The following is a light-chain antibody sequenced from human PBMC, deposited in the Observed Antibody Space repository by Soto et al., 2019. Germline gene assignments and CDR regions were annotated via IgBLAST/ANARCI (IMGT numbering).Light chain of an antibody. J-gene: IGKJ4*01. CDR1: LSVSSN. V-gene: IGKV3-15*01. CDR3: QQYNIWPLT. CDR2: AAS. Sequence: ELALTQSPVTLSVSPGETATCCCRPSLSVSSNLAWYQQKPGQTPKLLIYAASTRATGIPARFSGSGSGTEFTLTISSLQSEDFAVYYCQQYNIWPLTFGEGTKVEFK.